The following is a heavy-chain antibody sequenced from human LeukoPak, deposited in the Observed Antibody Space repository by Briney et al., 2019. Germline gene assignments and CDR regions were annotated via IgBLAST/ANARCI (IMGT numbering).Heavy chain of an antibody. CDR1: GFTFSSYA. CDR3: AKDPVRGGGMAPYYFDY. Sequence: PGGSLRLSCAASGFTFSSYAMSWVRQAPGKGLEWVSAISGSGGSTYYADSVKGRFTISRDNSKNTLYLQMNSLRAEDTAVYYCAKDPVRGGGMAPYYFDYWGQGTLVTVSS. V-gene: IGHV3-23*01. D-gene: IGHD3-16*01. CDR2: ISGSGGST. J-gene: IGHJ4*02.